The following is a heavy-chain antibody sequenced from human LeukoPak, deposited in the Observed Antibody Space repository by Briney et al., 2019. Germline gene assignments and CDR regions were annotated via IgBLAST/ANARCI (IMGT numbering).Heavy chain of an antibody. J-gene: IGHJ4*02. D-gene: IGHD6-13*01. CDR1: GFTFSSYA. V-gene: IGHV3-30-3*01. CDR2: IPYDGSNK. Sequence: RPGGSLRLSCSASGFTFSSYAMHWVRQAPGKGLEWVAVIPYDGSNKYYADSVKGRFTISRDNAKNSLYLQMNSLRAEDTAVYYCARGSPGGSSSRPDYWGQGTLVTVSS. CDR3: ARGSPGGSSSRPDY.